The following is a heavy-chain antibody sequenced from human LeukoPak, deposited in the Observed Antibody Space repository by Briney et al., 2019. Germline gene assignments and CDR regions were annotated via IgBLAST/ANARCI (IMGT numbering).Heavy chain of an antibody. CDR3: ARAITIFGVVIIHNWFDP. D-gene: IGHD3-3*01. CDR2: MSYDGSNK. Sequence: GGSLRLSYAASGFTFSSYAMHWVRQAPGKGLEGVAVMSYDGSNKYYADSVKGRFTISRDNSKNTLYLQMNSLRAEDTAVYYCARAITIFGVVIIHNWFDPWGQGTLVTVSS. CDR1: GFTFSSYA. V-gene: IGHV3-30*04. J-gene: IGHJ5*02.